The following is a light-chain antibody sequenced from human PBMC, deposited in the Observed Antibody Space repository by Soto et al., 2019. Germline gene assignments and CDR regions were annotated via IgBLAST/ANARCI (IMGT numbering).Light chain of an antibody. CDR3: SSYTSSSTV. CDR2: EGS. Sequence: QSALTQPASVSGSPGQSITISCTGTSSDVGSYNIVSWYQQHPGKAPKLMIYEGSKRPSGVSNRFSGSKSGNTASLTISGLQAEDEADYYCSSYTSSSTVFGGGTKLTVL. CDR1: SSDVGSYNI. V-gene: IGLV2-14*02. J-gene: IGLJ3*02.